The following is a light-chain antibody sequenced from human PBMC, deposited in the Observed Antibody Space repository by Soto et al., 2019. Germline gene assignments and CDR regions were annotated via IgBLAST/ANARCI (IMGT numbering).Light chain of an antibody. Sequence: EIVLTQSPVTRSLSPGERATLSCRASQSVSSYLAWYQQKPGQAPRLLIYDASNRATGIPARFSGSGSGTDFTLTISSLEPEDFAVYYCQQRSNWPPNFGQGTRLEIK. V-gene: IGKV3-11*01. J-gene: IGKJ5*01. CDR1: QSVSSY. CDR3: QQRSNWPPN. CDR2: DAS.